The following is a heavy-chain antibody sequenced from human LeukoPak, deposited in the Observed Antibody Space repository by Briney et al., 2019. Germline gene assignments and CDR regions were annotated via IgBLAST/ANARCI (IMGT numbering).Heavy chain of an antibody. V-gene: IGHV3-7*01. D-gene: IGHD2-2*01. Sequence: GGSLRLSCAVSGFTFSRYWMTWVRQAPGKGLEWVANIKVDGSEKYYVDAVKGRFTISRDNSKNTLYLQMNSLRAEDTAVYYCAKILVPAAMDYWGQGTLVTVSS. CDR2: IKVDGSEK. CDR3: AKILVPAAMDY. J-gene: IGHJ4*02. CDR1: GFTFSRYW.